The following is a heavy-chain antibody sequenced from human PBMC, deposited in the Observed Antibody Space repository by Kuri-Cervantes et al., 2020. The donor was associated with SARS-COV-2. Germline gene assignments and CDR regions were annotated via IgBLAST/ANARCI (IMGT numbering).Heavy chain of an antibody. V-gene: IGHV4-30-2*01. J-gene: IGHJ5*02. CDR2: IYHSGST. CDR1: GGSISSDGYS. CDR3: ARDIEDGYNRNWFDP. Sequence: SETLSLTCAVSGGSISSDGYSWSWIRQPPGKGLEWIGYIYHSGSTYYNPSLKSRVTISVDTSKNQFSLEVTSVTAADTALYYCARDIEDGYNRNWFDPWGQGTLVTVSS. D-gene: IGHD5-24*01.